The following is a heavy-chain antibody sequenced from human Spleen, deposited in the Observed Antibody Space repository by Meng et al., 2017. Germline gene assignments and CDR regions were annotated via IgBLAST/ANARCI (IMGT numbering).Heavy chain of an antibody. CDR3: VRPNFEYDYFEY. Sequence: GGSLRLSCAASGFTFSSYNMHWVRQTPGEGLVWVSRINTDASSTTYADSVKGRFTISRDNANNSLFLQMNSLRTEDTAVYYCVRPNFEYDYFEYWGQGKLVTVSS. CDR2: INTDASST. J-gene: IGHJ4*02. D-gene: IGHD2/OR15-2a*01. CDR1: GFTFSSYN. V-gene: IGHV3-74*03.